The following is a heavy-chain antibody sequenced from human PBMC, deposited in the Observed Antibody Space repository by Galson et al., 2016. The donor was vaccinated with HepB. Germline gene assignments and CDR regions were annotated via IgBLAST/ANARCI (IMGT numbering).Heavy chain of an antibody. Sequence: SLRLSCAASGFTFSRYTMNWVRRAPGKGLEWVSSISTSSTYIYYADSMKGRFTISRDNAKKSLYLQMSSLRADDTAIYYCARDTSGYDYDFDLWGQGTMVAVSS. CDR2: ISTSSTYI. CDR3: ARDTSGYDYDFDL. V-gene: IGHV3-21*04. D-gene: IGHD5-12*01. J-gene: IGHJ3*01. CDR1: GFTFSRYT.